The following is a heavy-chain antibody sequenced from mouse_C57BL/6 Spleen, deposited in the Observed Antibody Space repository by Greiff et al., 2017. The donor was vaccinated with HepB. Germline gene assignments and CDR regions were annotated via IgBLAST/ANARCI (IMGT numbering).Heavy chain of an antibody. D-gene: IGHD1-1*01. CDR3: ARHSSSYDWYFDV. V-gene: IGHV5-6*01. CDR2: ISSGGSYT. CDR1: GFTFSSYG. J-gene: IGHJ1*03. Sequence: DVQLVESGGDLVKPGGSLKLSCAASGFTFSSYGMSWVRQTPDKRLEWVATISSGGSYTYYPDSVKGRFTISRDNAKNTLYLQMSSLKSEDTAMYYCARHSSSYDWYFDVWGTGTTVTVSS.